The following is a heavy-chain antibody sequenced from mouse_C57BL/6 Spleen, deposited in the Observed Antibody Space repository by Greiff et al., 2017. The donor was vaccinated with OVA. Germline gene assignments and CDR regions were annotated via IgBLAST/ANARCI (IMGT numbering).Heavy chain of an antibody. J-gene: IGHJ1*03. D-gene: IGHD2-14*01. Sequence: QVQLKQPGAELVKPGASVKMSCKASGYTFTSYWITWVKQRPGQGLEWIGDIYPGSGSTNYNEKFKSKATLTVDTSSSTAYMQLSSLTSEDSAVYYCARFLGTYWYFDVWGTGTTVTVSS. V-gene: IGHV1-55*01. CDR3: ARFLGTYWYFDV. CDR2: IYPGSGST. CDR1: GYTFTSYW.